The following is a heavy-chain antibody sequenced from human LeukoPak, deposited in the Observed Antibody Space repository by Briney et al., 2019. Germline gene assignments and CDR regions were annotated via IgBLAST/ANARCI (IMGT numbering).Heavy chain of an antibody. J-gene: IGHJ6*04. Sequence: GGSLRLSCGASGFTFSSYEMNWVRQAPGKGVEWVAYISSSGSTIYYADSAKGRFTISRDNDKNSLYLQMNSLRAEDTAVYYCARDRGDYDILTGYYRYYYYGMDVWGKGTTVTVSS. CDR3: ARDRGDYDILTGYYRYYYYGMDV. CDR1: GFTFSSYE. CDR2: ISSSGSTI. D-gene: IGHD3-9*01. V-gene: IGHV3-48*03.